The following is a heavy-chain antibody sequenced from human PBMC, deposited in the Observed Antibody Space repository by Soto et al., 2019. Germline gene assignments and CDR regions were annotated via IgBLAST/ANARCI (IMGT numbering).Heavy chain of an antibody. CDR3: ARRPYYDSSGIKDRPCGMDV. J-gene: IGHJ6*02. CDR1: GYSFTSCW. D-gene: IGHD3-22*01. Sequence: GESLKISCKGSGYSFTSCWISWVRQMPGKGLEWMGRIDPSDSYTNYSPSFQGHVTISADKSISTAYLQWSSLKASDTAMYYCARRPYYDSSGIKDRPCGMDVWGQGTTVTVSS. V-gene: IGHV5-10-1*01. CDR2: IDPSDSYT.